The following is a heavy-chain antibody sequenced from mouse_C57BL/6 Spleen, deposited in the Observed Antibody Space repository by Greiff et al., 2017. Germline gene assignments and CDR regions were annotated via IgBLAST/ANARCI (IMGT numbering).Heavy chain of an antibody. Sequence: QVQLQQPGAELVQPGASVKLSCKASGYTFTSYWMQWVQQRPGQGLEWIGDIDPSDSYTNSNQKFNGKATLTVDTSSSTEYMQLRRLTSENSAVSYCARKSYGNFPFAYWGQGTLLTVSA. CDR2: IDPSDSYT. CDR3: ARKSYGNFPFAY. CDR1: GYTFTSYW. V-gene: IGHV1-50*01. J-gene: IGHJ3*01. D-gene: IGHD2-10*02.